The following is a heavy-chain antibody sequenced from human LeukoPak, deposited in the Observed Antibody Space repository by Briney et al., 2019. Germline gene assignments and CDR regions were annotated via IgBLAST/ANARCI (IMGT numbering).Heavy chain of an antibody. CDR1: GASISSGDYY. CDR3: ARFLFVYGVDQGDNWFDP. J-gene: IGHJ5*02. CDR2: IYYTGIT. V-gene: IGHV4-30-4*01. D-gene: IGHD4-17*01. Sequence: PSETLSLTCTVSGASISSGDYYWSWIRQPPGKGLEWIGYIYYTGITYYNPSLKSRVTISVDTSKNHFSLKLSSVTAADTAVYYCARFLFVYGVDQGDNWFDPWGQGTLVTVSS.